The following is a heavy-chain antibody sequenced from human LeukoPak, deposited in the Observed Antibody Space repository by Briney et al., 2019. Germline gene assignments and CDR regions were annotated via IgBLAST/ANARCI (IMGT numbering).Heavy chain of an antibody. V-gene: IGHV3-7*03. D-gene: IGHD3-16*01. J-gene: IGHJ4*02. Sequence: GGSLRLSCAASGFTFSRYWMSWVRQAPGKGLEWVASINQDESAKFYVDSVKGRFTISRDNAKNSLFLQMNSLRAEDTAVYYCAKSGYVWGSYAMALDYWGQGTLVTVSS. CDR1: GFTFSRYW. CDR2: INQDESAK. CDR3: AKSGYVWGSYAMALDY.